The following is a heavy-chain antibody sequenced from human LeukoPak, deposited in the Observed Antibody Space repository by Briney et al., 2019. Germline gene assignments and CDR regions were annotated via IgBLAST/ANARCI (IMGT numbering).Heavy chain of an antibody. Sequence: GGSLRLSCAASGFTFSSYAMSWVRQAPGKGLEWVSVISGSGGSTYYADSVKGRFTISRDNSKNTLYLQMNSLRAEDTAVYYCAKVGQLDWYFDYWGQGTLVTVSS. D-gene: IGHD3/OR15-3a*01. CDR1: GFTFSSYA. J-gene: IGHJ4*02. CDR3: AKVGQLDWYFDY. V-gene: IGHV3-23*01. CDR2: ISGSGGST.